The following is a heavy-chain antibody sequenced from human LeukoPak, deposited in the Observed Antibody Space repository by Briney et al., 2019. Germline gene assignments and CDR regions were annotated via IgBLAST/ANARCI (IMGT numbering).Heavy chain of an antibody. Sequence: SETLSLTRTVSGGFISSGGYYWNWIRQHPGKGLEWIGYIYYSGSTYYNPSLKSRVTISVDTSKDQFSLTLSSVTAADTAVYSCVRHHTYYGNFDYWGQGTLVTVSS. D-gene: IGHD4-17*01. CDR1: GGFISSGGYY. CDR3: VRHHTYYGNFDY. CDR2: IYYSGST. J-gene: IGHJ4*02. V-gene: IGHV4-39*01.